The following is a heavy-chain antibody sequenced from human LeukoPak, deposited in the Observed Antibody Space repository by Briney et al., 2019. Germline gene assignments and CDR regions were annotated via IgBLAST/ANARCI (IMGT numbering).Heavy chain of an antibody. D-gene: IGHD6-13*01. Sequence: GGSLRLSCAASGFTVSSNYMSWVRQAPGKGLEWVSVIYSGGSTYYADSVKGRFTISRDNSKNTLYLQMNSLRAEDTAVYYCATLYSSGWYPQNDYWGQGTLVTVSS. CDR2: IYSGGST. CDR1: GFTVSSNY. J-gene: IGHJ4*02. V-gene: IGHV3-53*01. CDR3: ATLYSSGWYPQNDY.